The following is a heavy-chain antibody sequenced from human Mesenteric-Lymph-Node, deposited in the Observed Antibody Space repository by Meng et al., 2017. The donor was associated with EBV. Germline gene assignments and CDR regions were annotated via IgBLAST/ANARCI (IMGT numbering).Heavy chain of an antibody. D-gene: IGHD1-7*01. J-gene: IGHJ4*02. CDR2: IYYSGST. Sequence: QLQLQESCPGLVKPSETLSLTRTVSVGSISSSSYYWGWIRQPPGKGLEWIGSIYYSGSTYYNPSLKSRVTISVDKSKNQFSLKLISVTAADTAIYYCAKAEGGTYPPFDSWGQGTLVTVSS. CDR1: VGSISSSSYY. V-gene: IGHV4-39*07. CDR3: AKAEGGTYPPFDS.